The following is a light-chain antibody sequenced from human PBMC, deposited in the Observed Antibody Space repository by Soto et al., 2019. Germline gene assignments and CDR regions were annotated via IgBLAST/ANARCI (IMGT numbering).Light chain of an antibody. CDR3: SSYTSSSTLV. CDR2: EVS. Sequence: QSVLTQPASVSGSPGQSITISCTGTSSDVGGYNYVSWYQQHPGKAPKLMIYEVSNRPSGVSNRFSGSKSGNTASLTISGLQAEDEADYYCSSYTSSSTLVFGPGTKVT. CDR1: SSDVGGYNY. J-gene: IGLJ1*01. V-gene: IGLV2-14*01.